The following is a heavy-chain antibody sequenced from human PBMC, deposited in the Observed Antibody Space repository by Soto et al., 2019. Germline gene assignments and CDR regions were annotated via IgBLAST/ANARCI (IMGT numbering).Heavy chain of an antibody. D-gene: IGHD3-10*01. CDR1: GFTFSSYG. CDR3: ARVLYGSGSYYNYYYYGMDV. CDR2: IWYDGSNK. V-gene: IGHV3-33*01. Sequence: GGSLRLSCAASGFTFSSYGMHWVRQAPGKGLEWVAVIWYDGSNKYYADSVKGRFTISRDNSKNTLYLQMNSLRAEDTAVYYCARVLYGSGSYYNYYYYGMDVWGQGTTVTVSS. J-gene: IGHJ6*02.